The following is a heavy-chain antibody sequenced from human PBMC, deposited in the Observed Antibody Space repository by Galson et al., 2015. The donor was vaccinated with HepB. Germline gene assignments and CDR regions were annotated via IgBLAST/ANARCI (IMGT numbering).Heavy chain of an antibody. CDR1: GFTFSDYY. D-gene: IGHD6-19*01. CDR3: ARPSSGWSGYYYYMDV. V-gene: IGHV3-11*01. Sequence: SLRLSCAASGFTFSDYYMSWIRQAPGKGLEWVSYISSSGSTIYYADSVKGRFTISRDNAKNSLYLQMNSLRAEDTAVYYCARPSSGWSGYYYYMDVWGKGTTVTVSS. CDR2: ISSSGSTI. J-gene: IGHJ6*03.